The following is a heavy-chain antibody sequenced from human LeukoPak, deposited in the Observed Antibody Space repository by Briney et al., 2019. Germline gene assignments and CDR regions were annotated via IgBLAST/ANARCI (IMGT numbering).Heavy chain of an antibody. D-gene: IGHD2-21*02. J-gene: IGHJ4*02. Sequence: SVKVSCKASGGTFSSYAISWVRQAPGQGLDWMGGIIPIFGTANYAQKFQDRVTITTDESTSTAYMELSSLRSEDTAVYYCARGLAYCGGDCYSPFDYWGQGTLVTVSS. CDR2: IIPIFGTA. V-gene: IGHV1-69*05. CDR1: GGTFSSYA. CDR3: ARGLAYCGGDCYSPFDY.